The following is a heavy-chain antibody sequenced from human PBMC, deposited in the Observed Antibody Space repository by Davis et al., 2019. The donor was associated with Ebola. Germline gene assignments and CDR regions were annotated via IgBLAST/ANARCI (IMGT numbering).Heavy chain of an antibody. V-gene: IGHV3-33*08. CDR3: SRDVGPTGDGHFDL. CDR1: GFTFSSYW. CDR2: IWYDGSNA. D-gene: IGHD7-27*01. Sequence: PGGSLRLSCAASGFTFSSYWIHWVRRTPGKGLERVALIWYDGSNADYVDSVKGRFTISRDNSKNTVYLQMNSLRGEDTALYYCSRDVGPTGDGHFDLWGRGTQVTVSS. J-gene: IGHJ2*01.